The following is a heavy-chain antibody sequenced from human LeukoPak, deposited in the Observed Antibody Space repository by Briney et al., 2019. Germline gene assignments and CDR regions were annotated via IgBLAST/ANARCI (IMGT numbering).Heavy chain of an antibody. CDR3: ASYGSGWYSGDY. D-gene: IGHD6-19*01. Sequence: ASVKVSCKASGGTFSSYTISWVRQAPGQGLEWMGRIIPILGIANYAQKFQGRVTITADKSTSTAYVELSSLRSEDTAVYYCASYGSGWYSGDYWGQGTLVTVSS. V-gene: IGHV1-69*02. CDR2: IIPILGIA. CDR1: GGTFSSYT. J-gene: IGHJ4*02.